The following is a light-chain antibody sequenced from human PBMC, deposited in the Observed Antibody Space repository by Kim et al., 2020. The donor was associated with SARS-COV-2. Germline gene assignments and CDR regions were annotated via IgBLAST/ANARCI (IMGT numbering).Light chain of an antibody. CDR2: DTS. Sequence: SGSPRERAPRSCRASQSVIRNLAWYQQKPGQAPRLLIHDTSTRATDIPARFSGSGSGTEFTLTISSLQSEDFAVYYCQQYSNWPLTFGGGTKLEI. CDR1: QSVIRN. V-gene: IGKV3-15*01. J-gene: IGKJ4*01. CDR3: QQYSNWPLT.